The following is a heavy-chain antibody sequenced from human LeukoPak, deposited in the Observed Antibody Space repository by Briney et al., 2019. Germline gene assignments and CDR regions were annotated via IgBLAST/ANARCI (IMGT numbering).Heavy chain of an antibody. D-gene: IGHD3-22*01. V-gene: IGHV3-21*01. Sequence: GGSLRLSCAASGFTFSSYSMNWVCQAPGKGLEWVSSIDSSSTYINYADSVKGRFTISRDNAKNSLYLQMSSLRAEDTAVYYCARVLCFDSSGFSVWGQGTLVTVSS. CDR3: ARVLCFDSSGFSV. CDR1: GFTFSSYS. J-gene: IGHJ4*02. CDR2: IDSSSTYI.